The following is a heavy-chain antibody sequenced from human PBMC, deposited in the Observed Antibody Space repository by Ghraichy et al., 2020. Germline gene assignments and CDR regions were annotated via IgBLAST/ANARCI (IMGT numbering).Heavy chain of an antibody. CDR3: ARDFYNNKLTDLDY. J-gene: IGHJ4*02. D-gene: IGHD1-1*01. Sequence: ALVKVSCRTSGYSFTSYGMHWVRQAPGQGLEWLGWINVGNGDTKYSQKFQGRVAIIRDISATTVYMEMTGLQSEDTAVYFCARDFYNNKLTDLDYWGQGTLVTVSS. CDR1: GYSFTSYG. V-gene: IGHV1-3*01. CDR2: INVGNGDT.